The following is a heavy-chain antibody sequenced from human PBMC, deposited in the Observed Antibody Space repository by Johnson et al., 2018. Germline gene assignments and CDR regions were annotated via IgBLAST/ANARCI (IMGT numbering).Heavy chain of an antibody. CDR1: GYTFTGYY. CDR2: INPNSGGT. D-gene: IGHD3-22*01. V-gene: IGHV1-2*02. Sequence: VQLVQSGAEVKKXGASVKVSCKAFGYTFTGYYMHWVRQAPGQGLEWMGWINPNSGGTNYAQKFQGRVTMTRDTSISTAYMELSRLRSDDTAVYYCARGGYYYDSSGSHYYGMDVWGQGTTVTVSS. J-gene: IGHJ6*02. CDR3: ARGGYYYDSSGSHYYGMDV.